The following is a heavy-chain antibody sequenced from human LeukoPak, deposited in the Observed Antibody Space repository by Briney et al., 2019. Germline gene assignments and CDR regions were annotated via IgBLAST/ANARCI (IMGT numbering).Heavy chain of an antibody. CDR1: GYIFSDYA. Sequence: SVKVSCKASGYIFSDYAIQWVRQAPGQGLEWMGWINAGNGKTKYSQKFQDRVTITRDTSASTAYLELSGLRFEDTAVYFCARARWTSTGTTYYLDYWGQGTLVTVSS. CDR3: ARARWTSTGTTYYLDY. J-gene: IGHJ4*02. CDR2: INAGNGKT. D-gene: IGHD4-17*01. V-gene: IGHV1-3*01.